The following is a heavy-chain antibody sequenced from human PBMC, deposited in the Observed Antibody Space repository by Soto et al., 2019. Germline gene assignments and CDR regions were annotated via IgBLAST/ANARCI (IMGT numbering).Heavy chain of an antibody. V-gene: IGHV3-30-3*01. J-gene: IGHJ5*02. CDR3: ARDTSFDP. Sequence: GGSLRLSCAASGFTFSSYAMHWVRQAPGKGLEWVAVISYDGSNKYYADSVKGRFTISRDNSKNTLYLQMNSLRAEDTAVYYCARDTSFDPWGQGTLVTVSS. CDR2: ISYDGSNK. CDR1: GFTFSSYA.